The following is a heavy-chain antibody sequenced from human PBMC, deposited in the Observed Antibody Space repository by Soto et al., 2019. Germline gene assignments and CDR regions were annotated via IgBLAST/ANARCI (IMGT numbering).Heavy chain of an antibody. D-gene: IGHD6-13*01. CDR1: GFSLGSYG. CDR3: AKGRGSSWSVVFFDY. Sequence: EVQLLQSGGESVPPGGSLRLSCTASGFSLGSYGMSWVRQAPGKGLECVASSGSGWSIYYADSVKGRFTISRDNSKNTLFLQMNSLRAEDTAVYYCAKGRGSSWSVVFFDYWGQGALVTVSS. CDR2: SGSGWSI. V-gene: IGHV3-23*01. J-gene: IGHJ4*02.